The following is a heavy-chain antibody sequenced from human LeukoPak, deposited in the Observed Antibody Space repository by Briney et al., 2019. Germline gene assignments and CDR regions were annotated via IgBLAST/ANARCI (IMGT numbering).Heavy chain of an antibody. J-gene: IGHJ4*02. Sequence: GGSLRLSCAASGFTVSNNYMSWVRQTPGKGLEWVSVIYSIGPTYYADSVKGRFTTSRDNSKNTVYLQMNSLRAEDTAVYYCARLTPYEWELFGNYFDYWGQGTLVTVSS. CDR3: ARLTPYEWELFGNYFDY. CDR2: IYSIGPT. D-gene: IGHD1-26*01. CDR1: GFTVSNNY. V-gene: IGHV3-53*01.